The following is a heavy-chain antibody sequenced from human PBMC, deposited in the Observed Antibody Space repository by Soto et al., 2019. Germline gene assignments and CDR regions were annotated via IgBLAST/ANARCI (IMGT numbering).Heavy chain of an antibody. V-gene: IGHV1-2*04. J-gene: IGHJ4*02. CDR3: ARAFYYDSSGYYPDFDY. CDR2: INPNSGGT. CDR1: GYTFTGYY. D-gene: IGHD3-22*01. Sequence: ASVKVSCKASGYTFTGYYMHWVRQAPGQGLEWMGWINPNSGGTNYAQKFQGWVTMTRDTSISTAYMELSRLRSDDTALYYCARAFYYDSSGYYPDFDYWGQGTLVTVSS.